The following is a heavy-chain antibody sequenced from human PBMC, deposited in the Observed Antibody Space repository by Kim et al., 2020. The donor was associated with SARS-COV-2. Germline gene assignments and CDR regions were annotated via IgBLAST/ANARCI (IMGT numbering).Heavy chain of an antibody. CDR3: TIDSSGYHYVDD. Sequence: SETLSLTCNVSGGSITSSSYYWGWIRQPPGKGLEWIGSIYYSGSTYYNPSLKSRVTMSVDTSKSQFSLQLSSVTAADTAVYYCTIDSSGYHYVDDWGQGALVTVSP. D-gene: IGHD3-22*01. V-gene: IGHV4-39*01. J-gene: IGHJ4*02. CDR2: IYYSGST. CDR1: GGSITSSSYY.